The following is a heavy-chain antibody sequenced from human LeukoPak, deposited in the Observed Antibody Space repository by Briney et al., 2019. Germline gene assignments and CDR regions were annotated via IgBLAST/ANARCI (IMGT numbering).Heavy chain of an antibody. D-gene: IGHD6-13*01. J-gene: IGHJ4*02. CDR1: GGSISSYY. CDR3: ARRSWYVAY. V-gene: IGHV4-59*08. Sequence: PSETLSHTCSVSGGSISSYYWSWIRQPPGKGLEWIGYIYSSGSTNYNPSLESRVTISEDTSKNQISLKLSSVTAADTAIYYCARRSWYVAYWSQGTLVTVSS. CDR2: IYSSGST.